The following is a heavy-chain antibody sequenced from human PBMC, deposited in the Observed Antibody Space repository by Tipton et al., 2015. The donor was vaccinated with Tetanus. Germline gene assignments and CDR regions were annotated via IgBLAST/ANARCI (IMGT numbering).Heavy chain of an antibody. J-gene: IGHJ4*02. V-gene: IGHV4-30-2*02. CDR2: IYHSGST. CDR1: GGSISSGDYS. Sequence: TLSLTCAVSGGSISSGDYSWSWIRQPPGKGLEWIGYIYHSGSTYYNPSLKSRVTISVDISKNQLSLRLNSVTSADTAVYYCARTSGYMYSDCWGQGTLVTVSS. D-gene: IGHD3-3*01. CDR3: ARTSGYMYSDC.